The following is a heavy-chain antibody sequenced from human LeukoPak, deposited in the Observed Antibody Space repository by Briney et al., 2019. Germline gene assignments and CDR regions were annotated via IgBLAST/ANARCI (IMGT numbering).Heavy chain of an antibody. CDR1: GGSFSGYY. D-gene: IGHD6-13*01. V-gene: IGHV4-34*01. J-gene: IGHJ5*02. CDR2: IYYSGST. CDR3: ARHGRIAAASHTGINWFDP. Sequence: SETLSLTCAVYGGSFSGYYWSWIRQPPGKGLELIGSIYYSGSTYYNPSLKSRVTISVDTSKNQFSLKLSSVTAADTALYYCARHGRIAAASHTGINWFDPWGQGTLVTVSS.